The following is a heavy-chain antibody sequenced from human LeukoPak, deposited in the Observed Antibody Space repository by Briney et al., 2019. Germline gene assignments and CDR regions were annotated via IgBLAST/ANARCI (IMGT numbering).Heavy chain of an antibody. V-gene: IGHV7-4-1*02. CDR1: GYTFTSYA. CDR3: ARVSSSWYFPYYYYGMDV. CDR2: INTNTGNP. D-gene: IGHD6-13*01. J-gene: IGHJ6*02. Sequence: ASVTVSCKASGYTFTSYAMNWVRQAPGQGLEWMGWINTNTGNPTYAQGFTGRFVFSLDTSVSTAYLQISSLKAEDTAVYYCARVSSSWYFPYYYYGMDVWGQGTTVTVSS.